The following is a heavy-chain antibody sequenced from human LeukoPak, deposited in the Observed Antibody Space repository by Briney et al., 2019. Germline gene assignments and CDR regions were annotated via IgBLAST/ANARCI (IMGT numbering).Heavy chain of an antibody. V-gene: IGHV3-23*01. CDR2: ISGSGGST. Sequence: GGSLRLSCAASGFTFSSYAMSWVRQAPGKGLEWVSAISGSGGSTYYADSVKGRFTISRDNSKNTLYLQMNGLRAEDTAVYYCAKDQGYSYGARFDPWGQGTLVTVSS. CDR1: GFTFSSYA. J-gene: IGHJ5*02. CDR3: AKDQGYSYGARFDP. D-gene: IGHD5-18*01.